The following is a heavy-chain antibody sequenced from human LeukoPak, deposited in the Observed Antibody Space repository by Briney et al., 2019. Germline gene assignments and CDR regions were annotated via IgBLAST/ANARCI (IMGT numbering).Heavy chain of an antibody. D-gene: IGHD1-26*01. J-gene: IGHJ3*02. CDR1: GGSLSSTSYY. Sequence: NPSETLSLTCTVSGGSLSSTSYYWSWIRQPPGKGLEWIGYIYYSGSTNYNPSLKSRVTISVDTSKNQFSLKLSSVTAADTAVYYCAREEWELLRAFDIWGQGTMVTVSS. CDR2: IYYSGST. CDR3: AREEWELLRAFDI. V-gene: IGHV4-61*01.